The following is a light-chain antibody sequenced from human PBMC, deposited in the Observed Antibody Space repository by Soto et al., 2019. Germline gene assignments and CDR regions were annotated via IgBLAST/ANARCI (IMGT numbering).Light chain of an antibody. CDR1: SSNIGAGYD. V-gene: IGLV1-40*01. CDR2: ADN. CDR3: SLYTSENTYV. J-gene: IGLJ1*01. Sequence: QSVLTQTPSVSGALGQKITMSCTGSSSNIGAGYDVHWYQQFPGAAPRLLIYADNNRPSGVPDRFSASKSGNTASLTISGLQAADEADYYCSLYTSENTYVFGTGTKLTVL.